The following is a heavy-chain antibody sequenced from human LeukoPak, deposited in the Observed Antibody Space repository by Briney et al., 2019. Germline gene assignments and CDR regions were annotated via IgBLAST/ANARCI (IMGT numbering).Heavy chain of an antibody. V-gene: IGHV3-23*01. J-gene: IGHJ4*02. CDR3: AVDLRNNLGTTYFDY. D-gene: IGHD1-7*01. Sequence: PGGSLRLSCAASGFTFSISAMSWVRQAPGKGLEWVSTITGIGDITFDADSVKGRFTISRDNSKNTLFLQMTSLRVEDTAVYYCAVDLRNNLGTTYFDYWGQGTLVAVSS. CDR1: GFTFSISA. CDR2: ITGIGDIT.